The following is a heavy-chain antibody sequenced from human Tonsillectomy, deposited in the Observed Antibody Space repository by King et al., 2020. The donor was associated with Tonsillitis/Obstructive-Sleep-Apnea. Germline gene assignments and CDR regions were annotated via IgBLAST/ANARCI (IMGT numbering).Heavy chain of an antibody. V-gene: IGHV3-43*02. CDR1: GFTFDDYA. Sequence: VQLVESGGGVVQPGGSLRLSCAASGFTFDDYAMHWVRQAPGKGLEWVSLISGDGGSTYYADSVKGRFTISRDNSKNSLYLQMNSLRTEDTALYYCAKDGYSSYDFWSGYFLPDYWGQGTLVTVSS. CDR3: AKDGYSSYDFWSGYFLPDY. D-gene: IGHD3-3*01. CDR2: ISGDGGST. J-gene: IGHJ4*02.